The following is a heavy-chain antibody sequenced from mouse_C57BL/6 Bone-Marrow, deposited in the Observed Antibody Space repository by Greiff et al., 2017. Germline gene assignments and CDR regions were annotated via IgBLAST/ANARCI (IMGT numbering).Heavy chain of an antibody. D-gene: IGHD3-3*01. J-gene: IGHJ1*03. CDR2: ISGGGGNT. CDR1: GFTFSSYT. CDR3: ARLRAGYFDV. Sequence: EVKLVESGGGLVKPGGSLKLSCAASGFTFSSYTMSWVRQTPEKRLEWVATISGGGGNTYYPDSVKGRFTISRDNAKNTLYLQMSSRRSEDPALYYCARLRAGYFDVWGTGTTVTVSS. V-gene: IGHV5-9*01.